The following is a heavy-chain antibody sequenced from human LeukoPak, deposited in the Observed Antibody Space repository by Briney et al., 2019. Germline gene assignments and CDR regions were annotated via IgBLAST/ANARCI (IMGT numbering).Heavy chain of an antibody. Sequence: GASVKVSCKASGYTLTSYGISWVRQAPGQGLEWMGWISTYNGNTNYAQKLQGRVTMTTDTSTSTAYMELRSLRSDDTAVYYCARVNGAKAAAAFDIWGQGTMVTVSS. CDR3: ARVNGAKAAAAFDI. J-gene: IGHJ3*02. CDR1: GYTLTSYG. D-gene: IGHD6-13*01. CDR2: ISTYNGNT. V-gene: IGHV1-18*01.